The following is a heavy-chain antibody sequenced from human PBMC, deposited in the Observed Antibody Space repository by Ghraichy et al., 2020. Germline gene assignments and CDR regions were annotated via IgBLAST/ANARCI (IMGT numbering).Heavy chain of an antibody. CDR3: AKDRSGVRGWGWFDS. D-gene: IGHD3-10*01. CDR1: GFTFSDYA. Sequence: GESLNISCEASGFTFSDYAMHWVRQAPGKGLEWVALIQYDGTKTYYADSVKGRFTLSRDNAGRIMYLQMRGLRREDTAVYYCAKDRSGVRGWGWFDSWGQGTTVIVSS. V-gene: IGHV3-30*02. J-gene: IGHJ5*01. CDR2: IQYDGTKT.